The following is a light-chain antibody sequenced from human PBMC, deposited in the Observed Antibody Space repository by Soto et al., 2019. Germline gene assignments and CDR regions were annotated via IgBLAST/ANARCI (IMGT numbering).Light chain of an antibody. CDR3: CSYAGSYTRWV. J-gene: IGLJ3*02. CDR1: SSDVGGYNY. Sequence: QSALTQPRSVSGSPGQSVTISCTGTSSDVGGYNYVSWYQQHPGKAPKLMIYDVSKRPSGVPDRFSGSKSDNMASLTISGLQAEDEADYYCCSYAGSYTRWVFGGGTKVTVL. V-gene: IGLV2-11*01. CDR2: DVS.